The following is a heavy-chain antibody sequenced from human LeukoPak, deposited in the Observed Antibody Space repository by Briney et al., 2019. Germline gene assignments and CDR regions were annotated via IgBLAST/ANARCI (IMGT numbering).Heavy chain of an antibody. CDR1: GYTFTTYG. J-gene: IGHJ4*02. D-gene: IGHD6-19*01. CDR3: ARDYSSGLAVAGIGYN. V-gene: IGHV1-18*01. Sequence: ASVTVSCKASGYTFTTYGISWVRQAPGQGLEWMGWISAYNGNTNYAQKLQGRVTMTTDTSTSTAYMELRSLRSDDTAVYYCARDYSSGLAVAGIGYNWGQGTLVTVSS. CDR2: ISAYNGNT.